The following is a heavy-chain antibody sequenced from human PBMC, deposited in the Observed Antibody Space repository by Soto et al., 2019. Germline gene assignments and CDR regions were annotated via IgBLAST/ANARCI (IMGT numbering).Heavy chain of an antibody. CDR3: ARVGKFGVVIGNWFDP. Sequence: GASVKVSCKASGYTFTSYGISWVRQAPGQGLEWMGWISAYNGNTNYAQKLQGRVTMTTDTSTSTAYMELRSLRSDDTAVYYCARVGKFGVVIGNWFDPWGQGTLVTVSS. D-gene: IGHD3-3*01. J-gene: IGHJ5*02. V-gene: IGHV1-18*01. CDR1: GYTFTSYG. CDR2: ISAYNGNT.